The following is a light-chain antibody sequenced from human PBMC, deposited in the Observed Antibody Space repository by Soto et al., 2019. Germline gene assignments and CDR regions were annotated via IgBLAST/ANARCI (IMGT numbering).Light chain of an antibody. V-gene: IGKV3-11*01. Sequence: EIVMTQSPGTLSVFPGERVTLSCRASQSVSSYLGWYQQKPGQAPRLLIYDASNRATGIPARFSGSGSGTDFTLTISSLEPADFAVYYCQQRSNWPLTFGGGTKVDIK. CDR2: DAS. CDR1: QSVSSY. J-gene: IGKJ4*01. CDR3: QQRSNWPLT.